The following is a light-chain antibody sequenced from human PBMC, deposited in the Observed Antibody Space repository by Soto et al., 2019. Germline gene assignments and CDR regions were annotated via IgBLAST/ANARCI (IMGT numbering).Light chain of an antibody. Sequence: QSVLTQPPSLSGAPGQRVIISCTGSSSNIGAGYDVHWYQQLPGTAPKLLIYGDSQWPSGVPDRFSGSKSGTSASLAISGLQSEDEADYYCSSWHGTLNGVVFGGGTKLTVL. J-gene: IGLJ2*01. CDR1: SSNIGAGYD. CDR2: GDS. CDR3: SSWHGTLNGVV. V-gene: IGLV1-40*01.